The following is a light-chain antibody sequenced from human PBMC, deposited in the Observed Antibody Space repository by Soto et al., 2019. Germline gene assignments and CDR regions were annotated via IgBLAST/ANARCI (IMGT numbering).Light chain of an antibody. CDR2: AAS. V-gene: IGKV3D-15*01. CDR3: QQYENWPSIT. J-gene: IGKJ5*01. Sequence: EMVLTQSPGIVSLSLGDRATLSCRTSEFLSSAYLGWYQQKPGQAPRLLIYAASNRATGIPARFSGSGSGTEFALAISSLQSEDFAVYYCQQYENWPSITFGQGTRLEIK. CDR1: EFLSSAY.